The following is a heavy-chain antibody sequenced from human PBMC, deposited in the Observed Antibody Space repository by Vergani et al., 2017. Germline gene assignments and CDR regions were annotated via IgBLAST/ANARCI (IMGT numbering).Heavy chain of an antibody. J-gene: IGHJ3*02. CDR2: IYTSGST. D-gene: IGHD3-9*01. CDR1: GGSISSGSYY. CDR3: AKTYYDILTGYPLPFDI. Sequence: QVQLQESGPGLVKPSQTLSLTCTVSGGSISSGSYYWSWIRQPAGKGLEWIGRIYTSGSTNYNPSLKSRVTISVDTSKNQFSLKLSSVIAADTAVYYCAKTYYDILTGYPLPFDIWGQGTMVTVSS. V-gene: IGHV4-61*02.